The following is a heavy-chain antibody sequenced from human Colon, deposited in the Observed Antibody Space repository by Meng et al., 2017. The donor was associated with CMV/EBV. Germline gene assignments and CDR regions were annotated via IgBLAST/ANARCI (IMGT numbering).Heavy chain of an antibody. CDR2: IHWYDDK. CDR1: GFALTTTGAG. V-gene: IGHV2-5*01. Sequence: WKLPCPALDNPPHTRTLTSTFSGFALTTTGAGVALVPQPPGKAPELLALIHWYDDKRYSPSLKNRLNITKDTSKNQVVLSMTDLDPADTGTFYCARHSLTLLTDWGQGALVTVSS. D-gene: IGHD2/OR15-2a*01. CDR3: ARHSLTLLTD. J-gene: IGHJ4*02.